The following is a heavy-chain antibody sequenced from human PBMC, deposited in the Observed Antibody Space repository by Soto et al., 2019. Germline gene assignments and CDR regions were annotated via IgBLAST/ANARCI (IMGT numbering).Heavy chain of an antibody. CDR2: IWYDGSNK. D-gene: IGHD3-22*01. J-gene: IGHJ4*02. V-gene: IGHV3-33*08. CDR3: ARDLSNDSSGYIDY. CDR1: GFTVSSNY. Sequence: PGGSLRLSCAASGFTVSSNYMSWVRQAPGKGLEWVAVIWYDGSNKYYADSVKGRFTISRDNSKNTLYLQMNSLRAEDTAVYYCARDLSNDSSGYIDYWGQGTLVTVSS.